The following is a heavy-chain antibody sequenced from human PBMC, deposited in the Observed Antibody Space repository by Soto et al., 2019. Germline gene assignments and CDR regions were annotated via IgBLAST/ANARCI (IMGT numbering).Heavy chain of an antibody. CDR3: ARDLWVEPELYYYGMDV. D-gene: IGHD1-1*01. V-gene: IGHV4-34*01. CDR2: INPGGIT. CDR1: GGSLSGYY. Sequence: PSETLSLTCAVYGGSLSGYYWTWIRQPPGKGLEWIGEINPGGITNYNPSVKSRLTISLDTSQKQVSLELTSVTAADTAVYYCARDLWVEPELYYYGMDVWGQGTTVTVS. J-gene: IGHJ6*02.